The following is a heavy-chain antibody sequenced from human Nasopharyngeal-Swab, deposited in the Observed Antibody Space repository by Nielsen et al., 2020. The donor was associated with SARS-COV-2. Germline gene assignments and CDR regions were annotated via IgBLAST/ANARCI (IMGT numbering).Heavy chain of an antibody. CDR2: ITSTSSTI. Sequence: GESLKISCAASGFTFSNYNMNWVRQAPGKGLEWVSYITSTSSTIYYADSVKGRFTTSRDNAKNSLSLQINSLRAEDTAMYYCVSSYYGSAYWGQGTLVTVSS. CDR1: GFTFSNYN. CDR3: VSSYYGSAY. J-gene: IGHJ4*02. V-gene: IGHV3-48*04. D-gene: IGHD3-10*01.